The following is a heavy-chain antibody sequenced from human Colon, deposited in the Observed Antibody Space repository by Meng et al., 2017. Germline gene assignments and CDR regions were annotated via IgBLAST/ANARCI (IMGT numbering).Heavy chain of an antibody. J-gene: IGHJ3*01. CDR1: GYTFINYY. CDR2: INPDDGIT. Sequence: ASVKVSCKASGYTFINYYIHWVRQVPGQGFEWMGVINPDDGITVYAPKFQGRLTLTRDTSTSTVYMELSSLKSEDTAVYYCARPFSLIRGSDAFHVWGQGSLVTVSS. V-gene: IGHV1-46*01. D-gene: IGHD3-10*01. CDR3: ARPFSLIRGSDAFHV.